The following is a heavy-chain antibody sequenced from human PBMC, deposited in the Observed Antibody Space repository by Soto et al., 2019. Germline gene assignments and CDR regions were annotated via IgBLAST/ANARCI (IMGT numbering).Heavy chain of an antibody. Sequence: SETLSLTCPVSGGSISSYYWSWIRQPPGKGLEWIGYIYYSGSTNYNPSLKSRVTISVDTSKNQFSLKLSSVTAADTAVYYCARRTRDITNFGVVIKSYFDYWGQGTLVTVSS. CDR3: ARRTRDITNFGVVIKSYFDY. CDR2: IYYSGST. D-gene: IGHD3-3*01. J-gene: IGHJ4*02. CDR1: GGSISSYY. V-gene: IGHV4-59*08.